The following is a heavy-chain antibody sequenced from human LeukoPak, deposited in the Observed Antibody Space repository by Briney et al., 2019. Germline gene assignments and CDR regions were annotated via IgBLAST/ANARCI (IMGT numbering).Heavy chain of an antibody. CDR2: IWYDGSNK. D-gene: IGHD6-6*01. CDR3: ARGLYSSSP. J-gene: IGHJ4*02. Sequence: GRSLRLSCAASGFTFSSYGMHWVRRAPGKGLEWVAVIWYDGSNKYYADSVKGRFTISRDNSKNTLYLQMNSLRAEDTAVYYCARGLYSSSPWGQGTLVTVSS. V-gene: IGHV3-33*01. CDR1: GFTFSSYG.